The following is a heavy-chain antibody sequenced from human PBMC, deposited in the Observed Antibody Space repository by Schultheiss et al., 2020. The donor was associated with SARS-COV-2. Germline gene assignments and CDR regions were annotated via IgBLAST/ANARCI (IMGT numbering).Heavy chain of an antibody. Sequence: SETLSLTCTVSGGSISSYYWSWIRQPPGKGLEWIGYIYYSGSTYYNPSLKSRVTISVDTSKNQFSLKLSSVTAADTAVYYCARPYCSSTSCYVHYWGQGTLVTVSS. D-gene: IGHD2-2*01. J-gene: IGHJ4*02. V-gene: IGHV4-59*12. CDR1: GGSISSYY. CDR3: ARPYCSSTSCYVHY. CDR2: IYYSGST.